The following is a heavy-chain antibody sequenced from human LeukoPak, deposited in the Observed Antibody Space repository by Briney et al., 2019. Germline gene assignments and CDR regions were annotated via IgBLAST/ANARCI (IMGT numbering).Heavy chain of an antibody. CDR2: ISYRGST. CDR1: GGSISSDH. Sequence: SETLSLTCTVSGGSISSDHWSWIRQPPGKGLEWIGCISYRGSTNYNPSLKSRVTISVDTSKNNFSLKLSSVTAADTAVYYCARVRGLGVITPYLDYWGQGTLVTVSS. D-gene: IGHD3-16*02. CDR3: ARVRGLGVITPYLDY. J-gene: IGHJ4*02. V-gene: IGHV4-59*08.